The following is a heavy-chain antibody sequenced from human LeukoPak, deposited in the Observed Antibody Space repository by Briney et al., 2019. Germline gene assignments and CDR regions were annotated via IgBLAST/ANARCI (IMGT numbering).Heavy chain of an antibody. CDR2: ISGSGGST. CDR3: AKGRTGVGGTRFGP. V-gene: IGHV3-23*01. CDR1: GFTFSSYA. Sequence: GALILFCAASGFTFSSYAMRWVRQAPGKGLEWVSAISGSGGSTYYADSVKGRITISRDNSKNTLYLQMNSLRAEDTTVYYCAKGRTGVGGTRFGPRGPGTPVTVSS. D-gene: IGHD2-15*01. J-gene: IGHJ5*02.